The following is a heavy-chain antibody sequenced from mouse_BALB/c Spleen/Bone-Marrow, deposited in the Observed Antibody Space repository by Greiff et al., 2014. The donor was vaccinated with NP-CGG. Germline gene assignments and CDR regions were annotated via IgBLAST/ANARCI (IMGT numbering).Heavy chain of an antibody. CDR1: GFSLTNYG. CDR2: IWAGGST. D-gene: IGHD4-1*02. CDR3: ASTGAGAMDY. Sequence: VKLVESGPGLVAPSQSLSITCTVSGFSLTNYGIHWVRQPPGKGLEWLGVIWAGGSTNYSSALMSRLSITKDNSKSQVFLKMNSLQTDDTAMYYCASTGAGAMDYWGQGTSVTVSS. V-gene: IGHV2-9*02. J-gene: IGHJ4*01.